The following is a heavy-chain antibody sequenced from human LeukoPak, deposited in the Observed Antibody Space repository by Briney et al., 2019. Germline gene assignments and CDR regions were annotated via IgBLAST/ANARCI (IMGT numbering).Heavy chain of an antibody. CDR3: ARWMTTVITPDY. D-gene: IGHD4-11*01. J-gene: IGHJ4*02. CDR2: INPNSGAT. V-gene: IGHV1-2*02. CDR1: GYTFSGYY. Sequence: ASVNVSCKASGYTFSGYYIHWVRQAPGQGLEWMGGINPNSGATNSEQKFQGRVTMTRDTSISTAYMELSRLRSDDTAVYYCARWMTTVITPDYWGQGTLVTVSS.